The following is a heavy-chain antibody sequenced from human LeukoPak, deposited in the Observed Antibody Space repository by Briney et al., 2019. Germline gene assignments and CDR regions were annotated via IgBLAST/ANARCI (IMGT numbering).Heavy chain of an antibody. J-gene: IGHJ4*02. D-gene: IGHD1-14*01. Sequence: KSGGSLRLSCVGSGFTFINAWMSWVRQAPGKGLEWVGRIISKAGGETTDYAAPVKGRFTISREDSKNMVYLQMDSLKTEDTAVYYCILHGTATTWDYWGQGTLVTVSS. CDR1: GFTFINAW. V-gene: IGHV3-15*01. CDR2: IISKAGGETT. CDR3: ILHGTATTWDY.